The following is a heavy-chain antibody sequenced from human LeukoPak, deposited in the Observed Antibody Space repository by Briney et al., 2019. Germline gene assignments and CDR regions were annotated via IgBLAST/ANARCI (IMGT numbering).Heavy chain of an antibody. V-gene: IGHV1-69*13. Sequence: RASVKVSCKASGGTFSSYAISWVRQAPGQGLEWMGGIISIFGTANYAQKFQGRVTITADESTITAYMELSSLRSEDTAVYYCAGRAGRLRLGELSYYWGQGTLVTVSS. CDR2: IISIFGTA. D-gene: IGHD3-16*02. J-gene: IGHJ4*02. CDR3: AGRAGRLRLGELSYY. CDR1: GGTFSSYA.